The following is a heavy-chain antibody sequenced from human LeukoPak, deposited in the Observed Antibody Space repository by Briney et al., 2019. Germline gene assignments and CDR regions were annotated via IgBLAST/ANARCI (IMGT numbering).Heavy chain of an antibody. J-gene: IGHJ4*02. CDR3: ARDGNGYNLGGNVDY. D-gene: IGHD5-24*01. V-gene: IGHV3-7*01. CDR1: GFTVSSIY. Sequence: PGGSLRLSCAASGFTVSSIYMSWVRQAPGKGLEWVANINQDGREKYYVDSVKGRFTISRDNAEKSLYLQMSSLRAEDTAVYYCARDGNGYNLGGNVDYWGQGTLVTVSS. CDR2: INQDGREK.